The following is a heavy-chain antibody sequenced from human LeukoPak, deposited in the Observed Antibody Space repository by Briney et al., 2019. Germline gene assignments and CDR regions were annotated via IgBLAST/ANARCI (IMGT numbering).Heavy chain of an antibody. V-gene: IGHV4-4*02. CDR2: ISPSGSS. CDR1: GGSISTINS. Sequence: SETLSLTCAVSGGSISTINSWSWVRQPPGKGLEWVGEISPSGSSNYNPSLKSRVIISLDKSENQFSLKMNSVTAADTAVYYCARVRAYCSGGRCYSVAFDYWGQGTLVTVSS. CDR3: ARVRAYCSGGRCYSVAFDY. J-gene: IGHJ4*02. D-gene: IGHD2-15*01.